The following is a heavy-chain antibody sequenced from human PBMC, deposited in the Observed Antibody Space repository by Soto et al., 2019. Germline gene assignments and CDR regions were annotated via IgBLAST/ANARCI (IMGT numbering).Heavy chain of an antibody. Sequence: SETLSLTCFISGGSFSNDYWTWIRQSPGKGLEWIGYIFHSGITDYNPSVKSRVTISIDKSRNLLSLNLTSVTAADTAVYYCARHRYFYDSRGYYRTLDSWGQGTLVTVS. V-gene: IGHV4-59*01. CDR1: GGSFSNDY. CDR2: IFHSGIT. CDR3: ARHRYFYDSRGYYRTLDS. J-gene: IGHJ4*02. D-gene: IGHD3-22*01.